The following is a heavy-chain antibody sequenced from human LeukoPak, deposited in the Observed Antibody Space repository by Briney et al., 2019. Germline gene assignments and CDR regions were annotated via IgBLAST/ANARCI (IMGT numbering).Heavy chain of an antibody. J-gene: IGHJ4*02. CDR1: GFTFSNYW. D-gene: IGHD4-17*01. CDR2: ISSSSSYI. CDR3: ARDLEPYDYGDYRGLADY. Sequence: GGSLRLSCAASGFTFSNYWMSWVRQAPGKGLEWVSSISSSSSYIYYADSVKGRFTISRDNAKNSLYLQMNSLRAEDTAVYYCARDLEPYDYGDYRGLADYWGQGTLVTVSS. V-gene: IGHV3-21*01.